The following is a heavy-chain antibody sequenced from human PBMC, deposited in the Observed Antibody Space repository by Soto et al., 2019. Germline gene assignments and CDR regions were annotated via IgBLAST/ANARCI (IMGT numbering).Heavy chain of an antibody. Sequence: GGSLRLSCAASGFTFSSYGMHWVRQAPGKGLEWVAVISYDGSNKCYADSVKGRFTISRDNSKNTLYLQMNSLRAEDTAVYYCAKDDDYFDYWGQGTPVTVSS. V-gene: IGHV3-30*18. CDR3: AKDDDYFDY. J-gene: IGHJ4*02. CDR2: ISYDGSNK. CDR1: GFTFSSYG.